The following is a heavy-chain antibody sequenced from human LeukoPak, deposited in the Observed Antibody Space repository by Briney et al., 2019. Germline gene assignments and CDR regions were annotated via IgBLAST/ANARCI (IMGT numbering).Heavy chain of an antibody. CDR2: ISSVSSYI. Sequence: GGSLRLSCAASGVTFSSYSMSWVRQAPGKGLEWVSSISSVSSYIYYADSVKGRFTISRDNAKNSLYLQMNSLRAEDTAVYYCARDYYGDYDYYFDNWGQGTLVTVSS. CDR1: GVTFSSYS. CDR3: ARDYYGDYDYYFDN. J-gene: IGHJ4*02. V-gene: IGHV3-21*01. D-gene: IGHD4-17*01.